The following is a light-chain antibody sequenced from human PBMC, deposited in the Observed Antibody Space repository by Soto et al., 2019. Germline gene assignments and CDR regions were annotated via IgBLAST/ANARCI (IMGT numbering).Light chain of an antibody. Sequence: SYELTQPPSVSVAPGKPAKITCGGNNIGSKSVHWYQQKSGQAPVLVIYYEIDRPSGIPERFSGSNFGNTATLTISRVEAGGEADYYCHVWDSDSDHPVFGGGTKLTVL. J-gene: IGLJ2*01. CDR1: NIGSKS. CDR3: HVWDSDSDHPV. V-gene: IGLV3-21*04. CDR2: YEI.